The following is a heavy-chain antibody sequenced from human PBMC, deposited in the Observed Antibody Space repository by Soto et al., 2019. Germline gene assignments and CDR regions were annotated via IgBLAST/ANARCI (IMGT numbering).Heavy chain of an antibody. CDR3: VRDMQLLRLDS. CDR2: INTDGSVA. V-gene: IGHV3-74*03. J-gene: IGHJ4*02. CDR1: GLPFRSYW. Sequence: EVQLVESGEGLVQPGESLRLYCAASGLPFRSYWMHWVRQAPGKGLVWVSRINTDGSVAMYVDSVKGRFTISRDNAKNTLYLHMNSLRAEDTAVYYCVRDMQLLRLDSWGQGTLVTVSS. D-gene: IGHD2-2*01.